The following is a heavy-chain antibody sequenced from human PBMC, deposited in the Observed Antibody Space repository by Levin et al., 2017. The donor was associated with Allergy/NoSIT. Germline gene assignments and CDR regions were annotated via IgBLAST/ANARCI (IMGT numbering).Heavy chain of an antibody. D-gene: IGHD6-13*01. J-gene: IGHJ2*01. CDR2: IFWDDDK. Sequence: SGPTLVKPTQTLTLTCTFSGFSLNTNGVGVGWIRPPPGKALEWLALIFWDDDKRYSPSLKSRLTITKDTSKNPVVLTMTNMDPVDTATYYCEHGGSWYGGGYFDLWGRGTLVTVSS. CDR3: EHGGSWYGGGYFDL. CDR1: GFSLNTNGVG. V-gene: IGHV2-5*02.